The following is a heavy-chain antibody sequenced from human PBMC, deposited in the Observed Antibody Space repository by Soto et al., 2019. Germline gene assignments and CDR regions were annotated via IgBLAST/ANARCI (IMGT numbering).Heavy chain of an antibody. CDR1: GGSISSSSYY. CDR2: IYYSGST. V-gene: IGHV4-39*01. CDR3: ARPHGGSSGWDNWFDP. J-gene: IGHJ5*02. Sequence: SETLSLTCTVSGGSISSSSYYWGWIRQPPGKGLEWIGSIYYSGSTYYNPSLKSRVTISVDTSKNHFSLKLSSVTAADTAVYYCARPHGGSSGWDNWFDPWGQGTLVTVS. D-gene: IGHD6-25*01.